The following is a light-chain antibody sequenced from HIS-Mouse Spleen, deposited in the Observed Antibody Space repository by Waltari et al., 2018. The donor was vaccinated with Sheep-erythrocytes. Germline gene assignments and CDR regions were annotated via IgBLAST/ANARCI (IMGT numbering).Light chain of an antibody. Sequence: QSALTQPPSASGSPGQSVTISCTGTSSDVGGPNYVSWYQQHPGKAPKLMIYAVSKRPSGVPDRFSGSKSGNTASLTVSGLQAEDEADYYCSSYAGSNNWVFGGGTKLTVL. CDR2: AVS. J-gene: IGLJ3*02. CDR1: SSDVGGPNY. V-gene: IGLV2-8*01. CDR3: SSYAGSNNWV.